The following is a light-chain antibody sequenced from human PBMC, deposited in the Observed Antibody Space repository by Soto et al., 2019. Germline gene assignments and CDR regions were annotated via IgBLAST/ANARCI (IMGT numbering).Light chain of an antibody. J-gene: IGLJ1*01. CDR2: GST. CDR3: QSYDSSLRGYV. Sequence: QPLLTQPPSVSGAPGQRVTISCTGSSSNIGAHYDVHWYQHLPGTAPKLLIYGSTNRPSGVPDRFSGSKSGTSASLAITGLQAEDEADYYCQSYDSSLRGYVFGPGTKLTVL. V-gene: IGLV1-40*01. CDR1: SSNIGAHYD.